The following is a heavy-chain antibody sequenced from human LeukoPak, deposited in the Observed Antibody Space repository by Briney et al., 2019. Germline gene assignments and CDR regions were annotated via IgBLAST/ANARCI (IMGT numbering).Heavy chain of an antibody. J-gene: IGHJ6*03. Sequence: SETLSLTCTVSGGSISSSSYYWGWIRQPPGKGLEWIGSIYYSGSTYYNPSLKSRVTMSVDTSKNQFSLKLSSVTAADTAVYYCARGSSGYYEGYYYYMDVWGKGTTVTISS. CDR3: ARGSSGYYEGYYYYMDV. D-gene: IGHD3-22*01. CDR1: GGSISSSSYY. CDR2: IYYSGST. V-gene: IGHV4-39*07.